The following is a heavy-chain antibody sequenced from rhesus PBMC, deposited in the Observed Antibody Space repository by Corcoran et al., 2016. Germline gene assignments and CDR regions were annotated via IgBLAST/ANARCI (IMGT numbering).Heavy chain of an antibody. V-gene: IGHV4-80*01. CDR1: GGPFSSYW. Sequence: QVQLQESGPGLVKPSATLSLTCAVSGGPFSSYWWRWTLPPPGQGREWVGEINGNSGSTNYNPSLKSRVTISKDASKNQFSLKLSSVTAADTAVYYCARVRYSSGSYYFDYWGQGVLVTVSS. CDR2: INGNSGST. CDR3: ARVRYSSGSYYFDY. J-gene: IGHJ4*01. D-gene: IGHD6-31*01.